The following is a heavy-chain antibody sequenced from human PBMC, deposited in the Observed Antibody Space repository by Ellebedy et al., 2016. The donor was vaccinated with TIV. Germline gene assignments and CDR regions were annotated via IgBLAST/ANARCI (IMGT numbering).Heavy chain of an antibody. J-gene: IGHJ3*02. CDR2: ISYSGST. Sequence: MPSETLSLTCTISGGSISSYYWSWIRQPPGKGLEWIGYISYSGSTNYNPSPKSRVTISVDTSKNQFSLRLRSVTAADTAVYYCARVVWQQPVSYAFDIWGQGTMVTVSS. D-gene: IGHD6-13*01. CDR3: ARVVWQQPVSYAFDI. CDR1: GGSISSYY. V-gene: IGHV4-59*01.